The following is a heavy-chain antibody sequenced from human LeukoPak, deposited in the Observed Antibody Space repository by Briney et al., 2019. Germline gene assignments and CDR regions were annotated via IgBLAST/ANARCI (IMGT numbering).Heavy chain of an antibody. CDR1: GYTFTSYG. CDR3: ARGVAVAGSGRGYHMDV. CDR2: ISAYNGNT. Sequence: ASVKVSCKASGYTFTSYGISWVRQAPGQGLEWMGWISAYNGNTNYAQKLQGRVTMTTDTSTSTAYMELRSLRSDDTAVYYCARGVAVAGSGRGYHMDVWGKGTTVTVSS. J-gene: IGHJ6*03. D-gene: IGHD6-19*01. V-gene: IGHV1-18*01.